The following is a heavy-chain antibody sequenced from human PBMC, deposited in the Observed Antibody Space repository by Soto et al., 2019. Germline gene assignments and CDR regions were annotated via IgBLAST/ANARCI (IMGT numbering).Heavy chain of an antibody. J-gene: IGHJ5*01. CDR2: IFYSGGT. V-gene: IGHV4-59*01. Sequence: QVQLQESGPGLVKPSETLSLTCTVSGGSISSYYWSWIRQPPRKGLEWIGFIFYSGGTSYNPSLKSRVTISIDTSEYQFSLKLNSVTAADTAVYYCASMIGDPVLSFDSWGQGTLVAVSS. D-gene: IGHD3-10*02. CDR1: GGSISSYY. CDR3: ASMIGDPVLSFDS.